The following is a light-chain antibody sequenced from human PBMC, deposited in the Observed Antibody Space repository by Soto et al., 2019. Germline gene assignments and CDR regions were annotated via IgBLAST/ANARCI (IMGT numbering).Light chain of an antibody. CDR1: QGISSD. Sequence: IQLTQSPSSLSASVGDRVTITCRASQGISSDLAWYQQKPGKAPKLLIYSASTLQNGVPSRFSGSGSGTGFNLTIRGLQPEDFATSYCQQLNSYPVTFGQVTRLEIK. CDR2: SAS. CDR3: QQLNSYPVT. V-gene: IGKV1-9*01. J-gene: IGKJ5*01.